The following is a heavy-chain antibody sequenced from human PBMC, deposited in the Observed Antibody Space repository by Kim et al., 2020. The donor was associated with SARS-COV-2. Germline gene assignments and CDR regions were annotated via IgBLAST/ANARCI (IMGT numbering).Heavy chain of an antibody. D-gene: IGHD1-26*01. J-gene: IGHJ3*01. CDR1: GFTFDDYA. CDR3: AKGVGASL. Sequence: GGSLRLSCAASGFTFDDYAMHWVRQAPGKGLEWVSGISWNSGSIGYADSVKGRFTISRDNAKNSLYLQMNSLRAEDTALYYCAKGVGASLWGQGTMVTVSS. CDR2: ISWNSGSI. V-gene: IGHV3-9*01.